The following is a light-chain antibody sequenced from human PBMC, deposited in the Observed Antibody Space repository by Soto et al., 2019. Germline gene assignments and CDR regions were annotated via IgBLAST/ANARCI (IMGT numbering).Light chain of an antibody. Sequence: QSALTQPASVSWSPGQSITISCTGTSSDVGSYNLVSWYQQHSGKAPKLMIYEGSKRPSGVSNRLSGSKSGNTASLTISGLQAEDEADYYCCSYAGSSTYVFGTGTKVT. V-gene: IGLV2-23*01. CDR1: SSDVGSYNL. CDR3: CSYAGSSTYV. CDR2: EGS. J-gene: IGLJ1*01.